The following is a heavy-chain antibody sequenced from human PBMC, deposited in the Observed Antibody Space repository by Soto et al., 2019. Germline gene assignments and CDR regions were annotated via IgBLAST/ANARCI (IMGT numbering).Heavy chain of an antibody. CDR3: ARVLHDYGDYYYFDY. V-gene: IGHV1-69*13. Sequence: ASVKVSCKASGGTFSSSAISWVRQAPGQGLEWMGGIIPIFGTANYAQKFQGRVTITADESTSTAYMELSSLRSEDTAVYYCARVLHDYGDYYYFDYWGQGTLVTVSS. CDR2: IIPIFGTA. D-gene: IGHD4-17*01. J-gene: IGHJ4*02. CDR1: GGTFSSSA.